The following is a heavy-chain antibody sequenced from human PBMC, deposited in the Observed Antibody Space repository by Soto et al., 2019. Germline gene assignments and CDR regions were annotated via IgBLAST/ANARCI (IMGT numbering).Heavy chain of an antibody. Sequence: EVQLVESGGGLVQPGGSLRLSCAASGFTVSTKYMSWVRQAPGKGLEWVSVIYSGGSTFYADSVRGRFTISRDNSKNTVNLQMNSLRAEDTAVYYCASDPWAAVYWGQGTLVTVSS. J-gene: IGHJ4*02. V-gene: IGHV3-66*01. CDR1: GFTVSTKY. D-gene: IGHD3-16*01. CDR2: IYSGGST. CDR3: ASDPWAAVY.